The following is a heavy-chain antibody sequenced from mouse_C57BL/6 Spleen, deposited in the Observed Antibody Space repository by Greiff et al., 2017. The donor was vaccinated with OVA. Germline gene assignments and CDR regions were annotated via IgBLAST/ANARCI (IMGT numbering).Heavy chain of an antibody. D-gene: IGHD1-1*01. CDR2: IVPNRGGT. CDR3: ERYYDGRSDDSDIEV. Sequence: VQLQQSGAELVKPGASVKLSCKASGYTFTSYWMHWVKQRPGRGLVWIGRIVPNRGGTKYNEKFKSKATLTVDKPSSTAYMQLTSLTSADSAVDSCERYYDGRSDDSDIEVWGTGTTVTVSS. V-gene: IGHV1-72*01. CDR1: GYTFTSYW. J-gene: IGHJ1*03.